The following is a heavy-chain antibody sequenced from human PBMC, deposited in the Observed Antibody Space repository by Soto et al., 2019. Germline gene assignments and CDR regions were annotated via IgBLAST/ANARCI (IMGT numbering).Heavy chain of an antibody. CDR2: MNPSSGNT. D-gene: IGHD3-10*01. V-gene: IGHV1-8*01. Sequence: QVQLVQSGAEVKKPGASVKVSCKASGDTLTNYDINWVRQARGQGLEWMGWMNPSSGNTGSAQKFQGRVTMTRNTSISTAYMELSSLRSEDTAVYYCAGYKYGHNTWGQGTLVTVS. CDR3: AGYKYGHNT. J-gene: IGHJ5*02. CDR1: GDTLTNYD.